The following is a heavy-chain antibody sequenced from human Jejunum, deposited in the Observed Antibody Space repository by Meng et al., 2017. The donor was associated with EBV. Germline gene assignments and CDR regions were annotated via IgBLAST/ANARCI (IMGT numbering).Heavy chain of an antibody. CDR1: AYTFACSY. D-gene: IGHD3-16*01. J-gene: IGHJ2*01. CDR2: INPNSGGA. CDR3: ARGGLVGDLRYFDL. Sequence: VHLARSGAGGEQPGASVKVPCTASAYTFACSYMHWVRQAPGQGLEWMGRINPNSGGANYAQKFQGRATMTRDTSISTAYMELSRLRSDDTAVYYCARGGLVGDLRYFDLWGRGTLVTVSS. V-gene: IGHV1-2*06.